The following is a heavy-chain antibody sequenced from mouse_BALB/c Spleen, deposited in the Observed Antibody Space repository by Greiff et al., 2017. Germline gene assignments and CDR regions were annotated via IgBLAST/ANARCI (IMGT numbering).Heavy chain of an antibody. V-gene: IGHV5-9-3*01. Sequence: EVKLVESGGGLVKPGGSLKLSCAASGFTFSSYAMSWVRQTPEKRLEWVATISSGGSYTYYPDSVKGRFTISRDNAKNTLYLQMSSLRSEDTAMYYCARTGPYFDYWGQGTTLTVSS. CDR3: ARTGPYFDY. J-gene: IGHJ2*01. D-gene: IGHD4-1*01. CDR1: GFTFSSYA. CDR2: ISSGGSYT.